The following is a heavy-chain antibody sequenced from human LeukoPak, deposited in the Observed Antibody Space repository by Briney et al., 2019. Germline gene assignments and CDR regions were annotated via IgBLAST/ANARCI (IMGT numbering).Heavy chain of an antibody. V-gene: IGHV1-18*01. J-gene: IGHJ5*02. Sequence: GTSVKVSCKASGCTFTSYGISWVRQAPGQGLEWMGWISAYNGNTNYAQKFQGRVTITADESTSTAYMELSSLRSEDTAVYYCARSYGGNSDWFDPWGQGTLVTVSS. CDR3: ARSYGGNSDWFDP. D-gene: IGHD4-23*01. CDR2: ISAYNGNT. CDR1: GCTFTSYG.